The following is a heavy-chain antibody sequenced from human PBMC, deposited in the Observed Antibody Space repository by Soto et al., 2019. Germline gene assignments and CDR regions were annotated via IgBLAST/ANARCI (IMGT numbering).Heavy chain of an antibody. CDR1: GYSFTSYW. V-gene: IGHV5-51*01. D-gene: IGHD2-15*01. J-gene: IGHJ6*02. CDR3: ARHLGGQYYYYGMDV. Sequence: LGESLKISCKGSGYSFTSYWIGWVRQMPGKGLEWMGIIYPGDSDTRYSPSFQGQVTISADKSISTAYLQWSSLKASDTAMYYCARHLGGQYYYYGMDVWGQGTTVTVSS. CDR2: IYPGDSDT.